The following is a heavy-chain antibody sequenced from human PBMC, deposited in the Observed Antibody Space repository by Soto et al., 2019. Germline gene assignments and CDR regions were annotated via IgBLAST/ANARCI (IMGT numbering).Heavy chain of an antibody. Sequence: EVQLLESGGDVVQPGGSLRLSCAASGFTFTTYAMTWVRQAPGKGLEWVSAISGSGGSTYYADSVKGRFTISRDNSKNTLYLQMNSLRAEDTAVYDCAKDKGTTFSPQDYWGQGTLVTVSS. CDR3: AKDKGTTFSPQDY. V-gene: IGHV3-23*01. CDR1: GFTFTTYA. CDR2: ISGSGGST. J-gene: IGHJ4*02. D-gene: IGHD1-1*01.